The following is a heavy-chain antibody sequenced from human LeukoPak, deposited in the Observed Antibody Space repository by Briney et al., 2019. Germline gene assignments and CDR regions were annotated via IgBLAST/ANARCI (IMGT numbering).Heavy chain of an antibody. V-gene: IGHV1-46*01. CDR1: GHTFTSYY. D-gene: IGHD3-10*01. CDR3: ARGPPGDYFDY. CDR2: INPSGGST. J-gene: IGHJ4*02. Sequence: ASVKVSCKASGHTFTSYYMHWVRQAPGQGLEWMGIINPSGGSTSYAQKLQGRVTLTRDTSTSTVYMDLSSLRSEDTAVYYCARGPPGDYFDYWGQGTLVTVSS.